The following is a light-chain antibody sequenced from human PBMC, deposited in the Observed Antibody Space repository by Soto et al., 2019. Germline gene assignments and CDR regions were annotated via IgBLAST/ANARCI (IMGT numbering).Light chain of an antibody. V-gene: IGKV1-5*01. CDR3: QHYGGMWT. CDR2: DAS. J-gene: IGKJ1*01. Sequence: DIQMTQSPSTLSASVGDRVTITCRASQSITNRLAWYQQTPGKAPKVLIYDASNLEYGVPSRFSGSGFGTESILTISSLQPDDFATYCCQHYGGMWTFGQGTKVDIK. CDR1: QSITNR.